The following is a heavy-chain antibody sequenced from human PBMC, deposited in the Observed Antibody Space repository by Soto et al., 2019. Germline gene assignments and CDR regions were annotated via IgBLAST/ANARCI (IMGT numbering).Heavy chain of an antibody. CDR2: ISGSGGST. D-gene: IGHD1-1*01. J-gene: IGHJ6*02. V-gene: IGHV3-23*01. CDR1: GFTFSSYA. Sequence: EVQLLESGGGLVQPGGSLRLSCAASGFTFSSYAMSWVRQAPGKGLEWVSAISGSGGSTYYADSGKGRFTIARANSKNSMELQRNSLGAEDTAVYECEKEGNDAGACAGGGGMDVWGQGTTVTVSS. CDR3: EKEGNDAGACAGGGGMDV.